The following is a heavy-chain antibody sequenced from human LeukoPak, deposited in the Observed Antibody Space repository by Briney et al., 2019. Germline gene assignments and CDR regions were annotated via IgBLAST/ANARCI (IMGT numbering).Heavy chain of an antibody. CDR1: GFTVSSNY. V-gene: IGHV3-53*01. Sequence: GGSLRLSCAASGFTVSSNYMSWVRQAPGKGLEWVSVIYSGGSTYYADSVKGRFTISRDNSKNTLFLQMNSLRAEDTAVYYCAREGDLAAGTYGYWGQGTLVTVSS. CDR3: AREGDLAAGTYGY. D-gene: IGHD6-13*01. CDR2: IYSGGST. J-gene: IGHJ4*02.